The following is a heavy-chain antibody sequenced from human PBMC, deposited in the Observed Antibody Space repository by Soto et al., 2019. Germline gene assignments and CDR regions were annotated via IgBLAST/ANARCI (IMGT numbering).Heavy chain of an antibody. Sequence: SVKVSCKASGGTFSSYAISWVRQAPGQGLEWMGGIIPIFGTANYAQKFQGRVTITADESTSTAYMELSSLRSEDTAVYYCARAGVVAPAAMPGYYYYGMDVWGQGTTVTVYS. V-gene: IGHV1-69*13. CDR1: GGTFSSYA. J-gene: IGHJ6*02. CDR3: ARAGVVAPAAMPGYYYYGMDV. D-gene: IGHD2-2*01. CDR2: IIPIFGTA.